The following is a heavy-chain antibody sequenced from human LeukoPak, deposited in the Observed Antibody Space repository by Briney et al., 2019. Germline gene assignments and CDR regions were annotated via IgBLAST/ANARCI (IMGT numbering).Heavy chain of an antibody. Sequence: ASQTLSLTCNVSGASISIGLYFYTWIRQPAGKGLQWIGRVFNNGYTDYSPSFKSRVTISVETSKSQFSLRLTSVTAADTAVYYCARSDGWSRLDSWGQGTLVTVSS. CDR3: ARSDGWSRLDS. D-gene: IGHD6-19*01. CDR2: VFNNGYT. V-gene: IGHV4-61*02. CDR1: GASISIGLYF. J-gene: IGHJ4*02.